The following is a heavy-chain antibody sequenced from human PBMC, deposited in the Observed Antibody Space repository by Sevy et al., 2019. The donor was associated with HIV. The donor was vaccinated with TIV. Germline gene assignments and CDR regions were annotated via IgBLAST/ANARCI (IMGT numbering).Heavy chain of an antibody. D-gene: IGHD5-12*01. V-gene: IGHV1-2*06. J-gene: IGHJ4*02. CDR1: GYTFTGYY. Sequence: ASVKVSCKASGYTFTGYYMHWVRQAPGQGLEWMGRINPNSGGTNYAQKFQGRVTMTRDTSINTAYMELSRLRSDDTAVYYCARDGDSGYENYFDYWGQGTLVTVSS. CDR2: INPNSGGT. CDR3: ARDGDSGYENYFDY.